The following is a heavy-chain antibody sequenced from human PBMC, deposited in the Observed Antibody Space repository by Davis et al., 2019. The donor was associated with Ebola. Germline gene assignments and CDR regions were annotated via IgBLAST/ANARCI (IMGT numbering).Heavy chain of an antibody. CDR1: GYTFTSYY. D-gene: IGHD3-9*01. CDR2: IIPILGIA. V-gene: IGHV1-69*04. Sequence: AASVKVSCKASGYTFTSYYMHWVRQAPGQGLEWMGRIIPILGIANYAQKFQGRVTITADKSTSTAYMELSSLRSEDTAVYYCARDPTILWGQGTLVTVSS. CDR3: ARDPTIL. J-gene: IGHJ4*02.